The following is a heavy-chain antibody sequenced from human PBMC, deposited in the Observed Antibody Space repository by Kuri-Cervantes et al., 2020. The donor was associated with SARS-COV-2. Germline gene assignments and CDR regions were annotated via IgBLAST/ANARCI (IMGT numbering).Heavy chain of an antibody. D-gene: IGHD2-21*01. CDR3: ARVAGEGPIYYYYMDV. CDR1: GFTFSGYT. Sequence: GGSLRLSCVGTGFTFSGYTMNWVRQAPGKALQWVSSISGSGNYIYYVDSVKGRFTVSRDSAKNLLYLQMNNLRGEDTAVYYCARVAGEGPIYYYYMDVWGKGTTVTVSS. CDR2: ISGSGNYI. J-gene: IGHJ6*03. V-gene: IGHV3-21*01.